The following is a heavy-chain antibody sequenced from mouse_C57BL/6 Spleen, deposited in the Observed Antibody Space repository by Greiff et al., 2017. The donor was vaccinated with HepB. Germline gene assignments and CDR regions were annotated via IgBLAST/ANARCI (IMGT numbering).Heavy chain of an antibody. D-gene: IGHD2-4*01. CDR3: ARPYDYGDYWYFDV. CDR1: GYTFTSYW. J-gene: IGHJ1*03. V-gene: IGHV1-69*01. CDR2: IDPSDSYT. Sequence: QVQLQQPGAELVMPGASVKLSCKASGYTFTSYWMHWVKQRPGQGLEWIGEIDPSDSYTNYNQKFKGKSTLTVDKSSSTAYMQLSSLTSEDSAVYYCARPYDYGDYWYFDVWGTGTTVTVSS.